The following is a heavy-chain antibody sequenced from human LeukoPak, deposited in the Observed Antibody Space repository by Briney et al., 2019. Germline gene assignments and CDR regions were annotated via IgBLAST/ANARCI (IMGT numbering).Heavy chain of an antibody. V-gene: IGHV4-34*01. Sequence: SETLSPTCAVYGGSFSGYYWSWIRQPPGKGLEWIGEINHSGSTNYNPSLKSRVTISVDTSKNQFSLKLSSVTAADTAVYYCARVRLLGYCSSTSCYNYFDYRGQGTLVTVSS. CDR3: ARVRLLGYCSSTSCYNYFDY. CDR1: GGSFSGYY. CDR2: INHSGST. J-gene: IGHJ4*02. D-gene: IGHD2-2*02.